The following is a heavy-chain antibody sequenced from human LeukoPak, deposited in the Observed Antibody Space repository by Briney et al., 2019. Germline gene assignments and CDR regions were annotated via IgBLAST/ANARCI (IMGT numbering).Heavy chain of an antibody. CDR3: ARDRDYDFWSGRDPNWFDP. D-gene: IGHD3-3*01. CDR2: IIPILGIA. V-gene: IGHV1-69*04. CDR1: GGTVSSYT. Sequence: SVKVSCKASGGTVSSYTISWVRQAPGQGLEWMGRIIPILGIANYAQKFQGRVTITADKSTSTAYMELSSLRSEDTAVYYCARDRDYDFWSGRDPNWFDPWGQGTLVTVSS. J-gene: IGHJ5*02.